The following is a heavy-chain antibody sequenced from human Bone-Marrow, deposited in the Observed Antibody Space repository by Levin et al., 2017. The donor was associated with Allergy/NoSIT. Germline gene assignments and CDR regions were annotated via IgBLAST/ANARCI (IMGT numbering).Heavy chain of an antibody. J-gene: IGHJ4*02. CDR2: MYSGGDT. CDR1: GFTVSNNY. Sequence: GGSLRLSCAASGFTVSNNYMKWVRQAPGKGLEWVSLMYSGGDTLYSDSVEGRFTISRDSSNNTVYLQMNSLRAEDTAVYYCSRSYDWNYAGGQGTLVTVSS. CDR3: SRSYDWNYA. V-gene: IGHV3-66*01. D-gene: IGHD1-7*01.